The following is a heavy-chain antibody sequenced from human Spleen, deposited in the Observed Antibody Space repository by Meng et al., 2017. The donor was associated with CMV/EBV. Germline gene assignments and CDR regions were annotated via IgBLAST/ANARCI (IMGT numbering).Heavy chain of an antibody. D-gene: IGHD3-3*01. V-gene: IGHV5-51*01. J-gene: IGHJ6*02. Sequence: KVSCKGSGYSFTSYWIAWVRQMPGKGLEWMGIIFPADSDTRYSPSFQGQVTISADKSISTAYLQWSSLKASDTAMYYCARQTTFGVNGMDVWGQGTTVTVSS. CDR2: IFPADSDT. CDR3: ARQTTFGVNGMDV. CDR1: GYSFTSYW.